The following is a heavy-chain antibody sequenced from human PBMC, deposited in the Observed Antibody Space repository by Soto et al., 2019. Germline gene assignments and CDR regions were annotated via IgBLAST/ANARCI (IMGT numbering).Heavy chain of an antibody. CDR2: IKQDGSEK. V-gene: IGHV3-7*04. Sequence: EVQLVESGGGLVQPGGSLRLSCAASGFTFSSYWMSWVRQAPGKGLEWVANIKQDGSEKYYVDSVKGRFTISRDNAKNSLYMKMNSLRAEDTAVYYCARDPSIVATTGPYYYYCGMDVWGQGTTVTVSS. J-gene: IGHJ6*02. CDR1: GFTFSSYW. CDR3: ARDPSIVATTGPYYYYCGMDV. D-gene: IGHD5-12*01.